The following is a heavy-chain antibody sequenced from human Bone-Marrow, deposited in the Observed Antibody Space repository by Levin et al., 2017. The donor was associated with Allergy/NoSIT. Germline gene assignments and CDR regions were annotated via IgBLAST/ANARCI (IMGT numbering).Heavy chain of an antibody. CDR2: INHSGST. CDR3: AALGGAALRARYCSGGSCRRRYFQH. V-gene: IGHV4-34*01. Sequence: SETLSLTCAVYGGSFSGYYWSWIRQPPGKGLEWIGEINHSGSTNYNPSLKSRVTISVDTSKNQFSLKLSSVTAADTAVYYCAALGGAALRARYCSGGSCRRRYFQHWGQGTLVTVSS. J-gene: IGHJ1*01. D-gene: IGHD2-15*01. CDR1: GGSFSGYY.